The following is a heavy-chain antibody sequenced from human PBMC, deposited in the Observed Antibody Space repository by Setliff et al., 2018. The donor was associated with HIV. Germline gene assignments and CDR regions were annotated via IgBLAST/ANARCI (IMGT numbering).Heavy chain of an antibody. CDR2: ISAYNGNT. V-gene: IGHV1-18*01. Sequence: GASVKVSCKASGYTFSSYGISWVRQAPGQGVEWMGWISAYNGNTNYAQKLQGRATMTTDTSTSTAYMELGSLRSDDTAVYYCARGYYNFWSGYYDSRFPNPIDAFDIWGQGTMVTVSS. CDR3: ARGYYNFWSGYYDSRFPNPIDAFDI. J-gene: IGHJ3*02. CDR1: GYTFSSYG. D-gene: IGHD3-3*01.